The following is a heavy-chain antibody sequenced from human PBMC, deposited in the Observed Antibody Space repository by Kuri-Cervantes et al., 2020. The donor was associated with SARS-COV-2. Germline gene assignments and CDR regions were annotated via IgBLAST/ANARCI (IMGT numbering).Heavy chain of an antibody. V-gene: IGHV3-74*01. D-gene: IGHD1-1*01. J-gene: IGHJ4*02. CDR2: INSDGSST. Sequence: LSLPCAASGFTFSSYWMHWARQAPGKGLVWVSRINSDGSSTSYADSVKGRFTISRDNAKNTLYLQMNSPRAEDTAVYYCVRDGDHWNFDYWGQGTLVTVSS. CDR1: GFTFSSYW. CDR3: VRDGDHWNFDY.